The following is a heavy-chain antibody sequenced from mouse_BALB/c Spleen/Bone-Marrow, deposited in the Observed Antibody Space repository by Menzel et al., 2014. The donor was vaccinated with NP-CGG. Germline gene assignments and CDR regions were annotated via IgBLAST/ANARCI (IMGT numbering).Heavy chain of an antibody. D-gene: IGHD1-1*02. J-gene: IGHJ2*01. CDR3: ARARWYDY. V-gene: IGHV1-22*01. CDR2: FNPNNGGT. Sequence: EVQLQESGPELVKPGSSVKMSCKTSGYSFTDYTIHWVKQSHGKSLEWIGDFNPNNGGTDYNQKFQDKATLTVGKSSRTAFMEFRSLTFEDSAVYYCARARWYDYWGQGTTLTVSS. CDR1: GYSFTDYT.